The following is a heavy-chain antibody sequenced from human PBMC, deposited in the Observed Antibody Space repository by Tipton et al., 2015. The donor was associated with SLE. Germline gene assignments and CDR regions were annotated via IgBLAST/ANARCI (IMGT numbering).Heavy chain of an antibody. CDR3: ARLHGYSYGLNWFDP. Sequence: TLSLTCSVSGGSINSRSYYWGWIRQSPGKGLEWIGSIYYSGNTYYTPSLESRVTMSLDTSKNQFSLRLTSVIAADTAVYYCARLHGYSYGLNWFDPWGQGTLISVSS. CDR2: IYYSGNT. CDR1: GGSINSRSYY. J-gene: IGHJ5*02. D-gene: IGHD5-18*01. V-gene: IGHV4-39*07.